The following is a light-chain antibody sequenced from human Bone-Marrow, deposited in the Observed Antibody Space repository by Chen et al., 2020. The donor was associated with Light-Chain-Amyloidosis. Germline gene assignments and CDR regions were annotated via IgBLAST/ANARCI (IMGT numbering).Light chain of an antibody. J-gene: IGLJ2*01. Sequence: QSALTQPASVSGSPGQSITISCTGTSSDVGAYNYVSWYQQHPGKDPKLMIYDVSNRPSGVSNRFSGSQSGNTASLTISGLQAEDEAEYYCSSYISRTTLVFGGGTKLTVL. CDR1: SSDVGAYNY. CDR3: SSYISRTTLV. V-gene: IGLV2-14*03. CDR2: DVS.